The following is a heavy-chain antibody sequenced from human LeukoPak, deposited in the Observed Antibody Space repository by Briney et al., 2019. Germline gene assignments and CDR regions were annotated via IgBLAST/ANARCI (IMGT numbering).Heavy chain of an antibody. Sequence: SETLSLTCTVSGGSISSSSYYWGWIRQPPGKGLEWIGSIYYSGSTYYNPSLKSRVTISVDTSKNQFSLKLSSVTAADTAVYYCARVYRGYSYGYANWFDPWGQGTLVTVSS. CDR1: GGSISSSSYY. CDR3: ARVYRGYSYGYANWFDP. D-gene: IGHD5-18*01. J-gene: IGHJ5*02. V-gene: IGHV4-39*07. CDR2: IYYSGST.